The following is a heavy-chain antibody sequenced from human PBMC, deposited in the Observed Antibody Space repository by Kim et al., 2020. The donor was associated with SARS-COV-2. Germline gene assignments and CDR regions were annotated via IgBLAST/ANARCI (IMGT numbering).Heavy chain of an antibody. J-gene: IGHJ4*02. CDR3: TTDSDYDILTGYYPPLYY. V-gene: IGHV3-15*01. Sequence: KGRFTISRDDSKNTLYLQMNSLKTEDTAVYYCTTDSDYDILTGYYPPLYYWGQGTLVTVSS. D-gene: IGHD3-9*01.